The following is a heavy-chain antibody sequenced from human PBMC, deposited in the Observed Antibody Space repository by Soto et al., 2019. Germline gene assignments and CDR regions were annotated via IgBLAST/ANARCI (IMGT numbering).Heavy chain of an antibody. CDR1: GGSISSYY. CDR3: ARAPAPGTYYYGMDV. CDR2: IYYTGST. D-gene: IGHD3-10*01. Sequence: SETLSLTCTVSGGSISSYYWTWIRQSPGKELERIGYIYYTGSTKYNPSLESRVTISIDTSKNQFSLNPRSVTAADTAVYYCARAPAPGTYYYGMDVWGQGTTVT. J-gene: IGHJ6*02. V-gene: IGHV4-59*01.